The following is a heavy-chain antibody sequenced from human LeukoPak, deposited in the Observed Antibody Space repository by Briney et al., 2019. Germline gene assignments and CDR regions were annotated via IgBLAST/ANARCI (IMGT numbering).Heavy chain of an antibody. J-gene: IGHJ6*03. CDR1: GRSISSYY. CDR3: ARGFYGSGSYSPPYYYMDV. CDR2: IYYSGST. D-gene: IGHD3-10*01. Sequence: PSETLSLTCTVSGRSISSYYWSWIRQPPGKGLEWIWYIYYSGSTNYNPSLKSRVTISVDTSKNQFSLKLSSVTSADTAVYYCARGFYGSGSYSPPYYYMDVWGKGTTVTISS. V-gene: IGHV4-59*01.